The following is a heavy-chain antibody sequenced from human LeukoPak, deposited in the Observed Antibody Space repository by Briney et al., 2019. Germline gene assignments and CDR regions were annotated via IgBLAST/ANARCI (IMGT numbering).Heavy chain of an antibody. D-gene: IGHD3-22*01. CDR2: IKQDGSEK. J-gene: IGHJ6*02. Sequence: GGSLRLSCAASGFTFSSYWMSWVRRAPGKGLEWVANIKQDGSEKYYVDSVKGRSTISRDNAKNSLYLQMNSLRAEDTAVYYCARDGGRYYDSSGYTVWGQGTTVTVSS. V-gene: IGHV3-7*01. CDR1: GFTFSSYW. CDR3: ARDGGRYYDSSGYTV.